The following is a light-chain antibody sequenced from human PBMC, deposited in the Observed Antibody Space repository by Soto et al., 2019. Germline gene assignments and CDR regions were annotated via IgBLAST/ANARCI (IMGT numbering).Light chain of an antibody. CDR3: QQYGNLLALT. J-gene: IGKJ4*01. CDR1: QGLVHSDGNTY. Sequence: DVVLTQTALSSPVTLGQPASISCRSSQGLVHSDGNTYLSWLHQRPGQPPRLLFFKISERFSGAPDRFSASGAGTDFTLQISGVEAEDIATYYCQQYGNLLALTFGGGTKVDIK. V-gene: IGKV2-24*01. CDR2: KIS.